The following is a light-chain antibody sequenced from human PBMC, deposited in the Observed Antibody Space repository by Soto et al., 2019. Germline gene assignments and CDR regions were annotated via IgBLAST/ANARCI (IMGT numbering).Light chain of an antibody. Sequence: QSVLTQPASVSGSPGQSITISCTGSSSDVGAYHFVSWYQHHPGKAPKLILYEVTACPSGVSSRFSGSKSGNTASLTISGLQADDEANYYCSSYTSSNTPYVFGTGTKVTVL. J-gene: IGLJ1*01. CDR1: SSDVGAYHF. V-gene: IGLV2-14*01. CDR3: SSYTSSNTPYV. CDR2: EVT.